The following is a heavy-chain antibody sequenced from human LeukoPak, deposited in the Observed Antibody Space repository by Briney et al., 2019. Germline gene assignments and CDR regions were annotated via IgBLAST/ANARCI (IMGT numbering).Heavy chain of an antibody. CDR1: GFTFSSYE. J-gene: IGHJ3*02. CDR2: ISSSSTTI. Sequence: PGGSLRLSCAASGFTFSSYEMNWVRQAPGKGLEWVSYISSSSTTIYYADSVKGRFTISRDNAKNSLYLQMNSLRAEDTAVYYCASSGRRRRNYYDSSGPGAFDIWGQGTMVTVSS. V-gene: IGHV3-48*01. CDR3: ASSGRRRRNYYDSSGPGAFDI. D-gene: IGHD3-22*01.